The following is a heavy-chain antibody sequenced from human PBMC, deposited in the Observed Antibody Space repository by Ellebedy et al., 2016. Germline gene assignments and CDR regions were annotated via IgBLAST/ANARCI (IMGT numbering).Heavy chain of an antibody. CDR2: INTDGSDT. J-gene: IGHJ4*02. Sequence: GESLKISCAASGFTFRNYWMHWIRQVPGKGLVWVSRINTDGSDTSYADSVKGRFTISRDNAKNTLSLQMNSLRADDPAVYYCARGYSGTYRVDYWGQGTLVTVSS. V-gene: IGHV3-74*01. D-gene: IGHD1-26*01. CDR1: GFTFRNYW. CDR3: ARGYSGTYRVDY.